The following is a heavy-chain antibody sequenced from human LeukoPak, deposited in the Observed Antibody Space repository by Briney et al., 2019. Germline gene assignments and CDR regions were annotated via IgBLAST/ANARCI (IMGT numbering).Heavy chain of an antibody. CDR2: FSGSGGST. D-gene: IGHD2-21*01. CDR1: GFTFSSYA. V-gene: IGHV3-23*01. J-gene: IGHJ4*02. Sequence: GGSLRLSCAASGFTFSSYAMSWVRQAPGKGLECISGFSGSGGSTYYADSVKGRFTISRDNSKNTLYLQMNRLRPEDAAVYYCAKAPVTTCRGAYCYPFDYWGQGTLVTVSS. CDR3: AKAPVTTCRGAYCYPFDY.